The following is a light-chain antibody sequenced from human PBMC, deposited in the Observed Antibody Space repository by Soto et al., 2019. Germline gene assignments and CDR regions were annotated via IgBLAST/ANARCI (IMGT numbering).Light chain of an antibody. V-gene: IGKV1-5*01. CDR3: QQYMSYS. Sequence: DIQMTQSPSTLPASVGDRVTITCRASQSISNWLAWYQQKPGTAPKLLSYHASTLVRGVPSRFSGSGSGAEFTLSIGSLQADDYATCLRQQYMSYSFGQGTKVDIK. J-gene: IGKJ1*01. CDR2: HAS. CDR1: QSISNW.